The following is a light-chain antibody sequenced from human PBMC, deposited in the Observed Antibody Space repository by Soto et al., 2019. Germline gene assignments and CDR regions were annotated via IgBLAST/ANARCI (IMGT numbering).Light chain of an antibody. CDR3: QQYGSSPRT. J-gene: IGKJ1*01. CDR1: QSVGPN. CDR2: GVS. V-gene: IGKV3-20*01. Sequence: EIVLTQSPATLSVSPGERATLSCRASQSVGPNLVWYQQKFGQAPRLLIYGVSTRATGIPDRFSGSGSGTDFTLTISRLEPEDFAVYYCQQYGSSPRTFGQGTKVDIK.